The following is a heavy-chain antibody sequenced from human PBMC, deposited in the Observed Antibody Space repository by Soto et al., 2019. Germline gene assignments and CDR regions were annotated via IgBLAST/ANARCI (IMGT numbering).Heavy chain of an antibody. CDR1: GGTFSSYA. CDR3: ARPTSYDRSGNPFDY. V-gene: IGHV1-69*01. J-gene: IGHJ4*02. CDR2: IIPIFGTA. D-gene: IGHD3-22*01. Sequence: QVQLVQSGAEVKKPGSSVKVSCKASGGTFSSYAISWVRQAPGQGLEWMGGIIPIFGTAHYAQKCQGRVTITADESTSTVYMELRSRRSEDRGVYYCARPTSYDRSGNPFDYWGQGTLVTVSS.